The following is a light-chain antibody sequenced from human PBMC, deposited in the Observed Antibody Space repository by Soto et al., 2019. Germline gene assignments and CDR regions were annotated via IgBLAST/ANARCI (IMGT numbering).Light chain of an antibody. J-gene: IGKJ4*01. Sequence: EIVLTQSPGTLSLSPGERATLSCRASQSVSSSYLAWYQQKPGQAPRLLIYGASIRATGITDRFSGSGSGTDFTLTISRLEPEDFAVYYCQQYGSSPLTCGGGTEVEIK. CDR3: QQYGSSPLT. CDR1: QSVSSSY. V-gene: IGKV3-20*01. CDR2: GAS.